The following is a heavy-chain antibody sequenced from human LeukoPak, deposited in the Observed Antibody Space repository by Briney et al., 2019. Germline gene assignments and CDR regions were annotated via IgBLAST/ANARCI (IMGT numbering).Heavy chain of an antibody. CDR2: IYYGGST. D-gene: IGHD5/OR15-5a*01. Sequence: SETLSLTCTVSGGSINSYYWSWIRQPPGKGLEWIGSIYYGGSTDYNPSLKSRATISVDTSKNQFSVKLSSVTAANTAVYYCARLPSTRTLDFDHWGQGTLVTVSS. CDR3: ARLPSTRTLDFDH. V-gene: IGHV4-59*08. J-gene: IGHJ4*02. CDR1: GGSINSYY.